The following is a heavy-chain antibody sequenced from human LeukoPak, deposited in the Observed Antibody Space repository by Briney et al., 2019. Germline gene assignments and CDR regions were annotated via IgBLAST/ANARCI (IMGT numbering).Heavy chain of an antibody. D-gene: IGHD3-22*01. CDR3: ARDRSSSVYDSSGYYFTYFDY. CDR2: ISYDGSNT. J-gene: IGHJ4*02. CDR1: GVTLSPYA. V-gene: IGHV3-30*04. Sequence: GGSLRLSCEASGVTLSPYAVHWVRQAPGKGLERVGVISYDGSNTYYADSVKGRFTISRDNSKNTLYLQMNSLRVEDTAVYYCARDRSSSVYDSSGYYFTYFDYWGQGTLVTVSS.